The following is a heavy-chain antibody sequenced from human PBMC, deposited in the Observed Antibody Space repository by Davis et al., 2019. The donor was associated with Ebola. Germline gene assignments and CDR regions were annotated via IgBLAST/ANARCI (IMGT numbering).Heavy chain of an antibody. CDR2: ISGSGGST. D-gene: IGHD6-19*01. Sequence: GESLKISCAASGFTFSSYAMSWVRQAPGKGLEWVSAISGSGGSTYYADSVKGRFTISRDNSKNTLYLQMNSLRAEDTAVYYCAKDFRGYGWYCVYYWGQGTLVTVSS. CDR1: GFTFSSYA. CDR3: AKDFRGYGWYCVYY. J-gene: IGHJ4*02. V-gene: IGHV3-23*01.